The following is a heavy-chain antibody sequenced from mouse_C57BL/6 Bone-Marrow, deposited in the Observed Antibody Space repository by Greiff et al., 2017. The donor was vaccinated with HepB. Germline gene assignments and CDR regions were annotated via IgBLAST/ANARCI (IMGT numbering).Heavy chain of an antibody. D-gene: IGHD1-1*01. CDR3: APITTVDYYAMDY. J-gene: IGHJ4*01. V-gene: IGHV14-2*01. CDR1: GFNIKDYY. Sequence: VQLQQSGAELVKPGASVKLSCTASGFNIKDYYMHWVKQRTEQGLEWIGRIDPEDGETKNAPKFQGKATITADTSSNTAYLQLSSLTSEDTAVYYCAPITTVDYYAMDYWGQGPSVTVSS. CDR2: IDPEDGET.